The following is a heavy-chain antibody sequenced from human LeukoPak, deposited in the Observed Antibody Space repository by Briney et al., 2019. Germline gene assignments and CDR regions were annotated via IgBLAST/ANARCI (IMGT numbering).Heavy chain of an antibody. CDR2: IHYSGRP. CDR3: ARAGRGGDYGDY. V-gene: IGHV4-59*01. Sequence: SETLSLIRTVSSGSISSYYWSWIRQPPGKTLEWIGYIHYSGRPNYNPSLKSRVTISVDKSKNQFSLNLSSVTTADTAVYYCARAGRGGDYGDYWGQGNLVIVSS. CDR1: SGSISSYY. J-gene: IGHJ4*02. D-gene: IGHD5-24*01.